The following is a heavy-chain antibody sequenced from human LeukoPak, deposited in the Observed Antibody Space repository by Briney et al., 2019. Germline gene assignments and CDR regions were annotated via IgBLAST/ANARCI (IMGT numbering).Heavy chain of an antibody. CDR2: IYHSGST. Sequence: PSETLSLTCTVSGYSISSGYYWGWLRQPPGKGLEWIGSIYHSGSTYYDPSLKSRVTISVDTSKNQFSLKLSSVTAADTAVYYCARDYVWGSYRYDFYAFDIWGQGTMVTVSS. CDR3: ARDYVWGSYRYDFYAFDI. J-gene: IGHJ3*02. V-gene: IGHV4-38-2*02. D-gene: IGHD3-16*02. CDR1: GYSISSGYY.